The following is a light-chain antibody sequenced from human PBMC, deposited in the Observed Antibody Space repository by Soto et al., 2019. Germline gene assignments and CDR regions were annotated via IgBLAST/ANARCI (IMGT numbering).Light chain of an antibody. J-gene: IGLJ2*01. CDR1: SSNIGAGYD. CDR3: QSYDSSLSGSDVV. Sequence: QPVLTQPPSVSGAPGQRVTISCTGSSSNIGAGYDVHWYQQLPGTAPKLLIYGNSNRPSGVPDRFSGSKSGTSASLAITGLQAEDEADYYCQSYDSSLSGSDVVFGGGTKHTVL. V-gene: IGLV1-40*01. CDR2: GNS.